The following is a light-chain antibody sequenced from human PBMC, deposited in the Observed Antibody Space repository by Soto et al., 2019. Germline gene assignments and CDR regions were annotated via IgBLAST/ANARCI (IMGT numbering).Light chain of an antibody. CDR2: VIS. V-gene: IGLV2-23*02. J-gene: IGLJ3*02. CDR1: SSDVGSYNL. Sequence: QSALTQPASVSGSPGQSITISCTGTSSDVGSYNLVSWYQQHPGKAPKLMIYVISKRPSGVSNRFSGSKSGNTASLPISGLQAEDEADYYCCSYAGSSTWVFGGGTKLTVL. CDR3: CSYAGSSTWV.